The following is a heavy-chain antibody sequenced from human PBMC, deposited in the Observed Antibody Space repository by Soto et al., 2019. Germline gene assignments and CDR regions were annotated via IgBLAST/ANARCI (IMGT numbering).Heavy chain of an antibody. CDR1: GYTFTSYA. D-gene: IGHD3-3*01. CDR2: INAGNGNT. J-gene: IGHJ4*02. Sequence: GASVKVSCKASGYTFTSYAMHWVRQAPGQRREWMGWINAGNGNTKYSQKFQGRVTITRDTSASTAYMELSSLRSEDTAVYYCASSRRITIFGVVTSFDYWGQGXLVTVYS. CDR3: ASSRRITIFGVVTSFDY. V-gene: IGHV1-3*01.